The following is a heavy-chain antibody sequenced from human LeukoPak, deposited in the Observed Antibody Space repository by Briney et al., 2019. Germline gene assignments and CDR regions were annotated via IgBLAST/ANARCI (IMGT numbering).Heavy chain of an antibody. CDR2: ISWNSGSI. D-gene: IGHD3-10*01. V-gene: IGHV3-9*01. CDR1: GFTFDDYA. J-gene: IGHJ4*02. CDR3: AKERGSFDY. Sequence: PGRSLRLSCAASGFTFDDYAMHWVRQAPGKGLEWVSGISWNSGSIGYADSVKGRFTISRDNAKNSLYLQMNSLRAEDTALYYCAKERGSFDYWGQGTLVTVSS.